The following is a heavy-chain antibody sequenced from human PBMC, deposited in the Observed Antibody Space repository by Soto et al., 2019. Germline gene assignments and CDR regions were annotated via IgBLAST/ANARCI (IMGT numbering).Heavy chain of an antibody. CDR1: GGSISSGGYY. CDR2: IYYSGST. D-gene: IGHD3-22*01. CDR3: AMGGDYYDSSGYPQGFDY. V-gene: IGHV4-31*03. Sequence: QVQLQESGPGLVKPSQTLSLTCTVSGGSISSGGYYWSWIRQHPGKGLEWIRYIYYSGSTYYNPSLKSRVTISVDTSKNQFSLKLSSVTAADTAVYYCAMGGDYYDSSGYPQGFDYWGQGTLVTVSS. J-gene: IGHJ4*02.